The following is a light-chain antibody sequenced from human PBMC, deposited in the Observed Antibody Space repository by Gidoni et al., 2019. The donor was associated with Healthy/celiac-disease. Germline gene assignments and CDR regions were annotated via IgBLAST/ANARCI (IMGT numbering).Light chain of an antibody. Sequence: EIVLTLSPGTLSWSPGERATLSCRASQSVSSSYLAWYQQKPGQAPRLLIYGASSKATGRPDRFSGSGSGTDFSLTISRLEPEDFAVYYCQQYGSSPPRFTFGPGTKVDIK. J-gene: IGKJ3*01. CDR2: GAS. CDR1: QSVSSSY. CDR3: QQYGSSPPRFT. V-gene: IGKV3-20*01.